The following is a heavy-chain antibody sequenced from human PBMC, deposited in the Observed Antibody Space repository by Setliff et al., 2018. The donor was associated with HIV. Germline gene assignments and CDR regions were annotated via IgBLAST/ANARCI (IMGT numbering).Heavy chain of an antibody. CDR1: GGSISDNNW. J-gene: IGHJ6*02. Sequence: SETLSLTCAVSGGSISDNNWWSWVRQPPGKELEWIGEIFHSGSTNYNPSLKSRVTILVDKSKNQLSLRLSSVTAADTAVYYCARGHCSGTNCYGVDYYGMDVWGQGTTVTVS. V-gene: IGHV4-4*02. D-gene: IGHD2-2*01. CDR2: IFHSGST. CDR3: ARGHCSGTNCYGVDYYGMDV.